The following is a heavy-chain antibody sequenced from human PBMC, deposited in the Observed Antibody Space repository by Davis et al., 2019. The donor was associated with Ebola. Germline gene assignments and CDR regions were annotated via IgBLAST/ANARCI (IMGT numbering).Heavy chain of an antibody. J-gene: IGHJ6*02. CDR2: IKSKTDGGTT. CDR3: NSGTTSGDYYYYYGMDV. CDR1: GFTFSNAW. V-gene: IGHV3-15*01. D-gene: IGHD1-1*01. Sequence: PGGSLRLSCAASGFTFSNAWMSWVRQAPGKGLEWVGRIKSKTDGGTTDYAAPVKGRFTISRDDSKNTLYLQMNSLKTEDTAVYYCNSGTTSGDYYYYYGMDVWGQGTTVTVSS.